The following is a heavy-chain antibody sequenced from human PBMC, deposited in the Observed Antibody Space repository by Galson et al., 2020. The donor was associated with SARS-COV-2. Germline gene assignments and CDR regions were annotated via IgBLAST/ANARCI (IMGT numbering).Heavy chain of an antibody. Sequence: GGSLRLSCAASGFTFDDYAMHWVRQAPGQGLEWVSGISWNSGSIGYADSVKGRFTISRDNAKNSLYLQMNSLRAEDTALYYCAKDIFGSSSPYWGQGTLVTVSS. D-gene: IGHD6-6*01. CDR2: ISWNSGSI. CDR1: GFTFDDYA. V-gene: IGHV3-9*01. CDR3: AKDIFGSSSPY. J-gene: IGHJ4*02.